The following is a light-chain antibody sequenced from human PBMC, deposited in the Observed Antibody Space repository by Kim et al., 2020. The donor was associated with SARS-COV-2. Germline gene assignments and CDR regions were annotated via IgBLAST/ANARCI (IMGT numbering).Light chain of an antibody. CDR1: SSDVGGYNY. Sequence: GQAITNSCTGTSSDVGGYNYVSWYQQHPGKAPNLMIYDVSNRPSGVSNRFSGSKSGNTASLTISGLQAEDEADYYCSSYASSNPRVFGTGTKVTVL. CDR2: DVS. V-gene: IGLV2-14*04. CDR3: SSYASSNPRV. J-gene: IGLJ1*01.